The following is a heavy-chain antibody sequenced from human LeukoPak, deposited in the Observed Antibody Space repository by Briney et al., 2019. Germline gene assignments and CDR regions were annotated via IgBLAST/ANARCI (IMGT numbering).Heavy chain of an antibody. CDR2: VNSDGSST. CDR1: GISFNNYW. D-gene: IGHD3-22*01. V-gene: IGHV3-74*01. J-gene: IGHJ4*02. CDR3: ATGLGHYYDY. Sequence: QPGGSLRLSCAASGISFNNYWMHWVRRAPGKGLVWVSRVNSDGSSTVYADSVKGRFTISRDNARTTVYLQMSSLRLDDTATYYCATGLGHYYDYWGQGSLVTVSS.